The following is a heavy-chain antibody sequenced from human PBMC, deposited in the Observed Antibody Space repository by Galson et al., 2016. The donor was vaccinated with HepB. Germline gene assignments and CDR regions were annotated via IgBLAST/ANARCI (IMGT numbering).Heavy chain of an antibody. CDR1: GYTFAIYY. J-gene: IGHJ4*02. V-gene: IGHV1-46*01. D-gene: IGHD2-2*02. Sequence: SCKASGYTFAIYYMHWVRQAPGQGLEWMGVINPSDGGTRYAQKFQGGVTMTSDTSTSTVYMQLSSLRSEDTAVYYCARESFGEYCSVTTCYNDYWGQGTLVTVSS. CDR3: ARESFGEYCSVTTCYNDY. CDR2: INPSDGGT.